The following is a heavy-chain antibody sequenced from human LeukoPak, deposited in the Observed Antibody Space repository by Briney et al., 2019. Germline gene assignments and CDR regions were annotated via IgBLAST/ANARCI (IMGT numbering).Heavy chain of an antibody. Sequence: GGSLRLSCAASGFAFSSYVMSWVRQAPGKGLEWVSNIGGSVGSMFYAASVKGRFAISRDNSKNTLFLQMNNLRVEDTAVYYCAKRGNSWDLFDYWGQGTLVTVSS. V-gene: IGHV3-23*01. CDR3: AKRGNSWDLFDY. D-gene: IGHD6-13*01. CDR1: GFAFSSYV. J-gene: IGHJ4*02. CDR2: IGGSVGSM.